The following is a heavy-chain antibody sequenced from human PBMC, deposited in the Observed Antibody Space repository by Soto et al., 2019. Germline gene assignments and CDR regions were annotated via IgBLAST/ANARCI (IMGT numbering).Heavy chain of an antibody. D-gene: IGHD3-22*01. CDR2: ISAYNGNT. CDR3: ARDGTRFYYYDSSGYHY. J-gene: IGHJ4*02. Sequence: ASVKVSCKASGYTFTSYGISWVRQAPGQGLEWMGWISAYNGNTNYAQKLQGRVTMTTDTSTSTAYMELRSLRSDDTAVYYCARDGTRFYYYDSSGYHYWGQGTLVTVS. CDR1: GYTFTSYG. V-gene: IGHV1-18*01.